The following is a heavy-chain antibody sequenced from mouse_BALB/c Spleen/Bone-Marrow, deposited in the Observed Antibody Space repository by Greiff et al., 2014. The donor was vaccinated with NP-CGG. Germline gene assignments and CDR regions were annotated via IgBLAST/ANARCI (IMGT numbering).Heavy chain of an antibody. CDR1: GFTLSRSG. D-gene: IGHD2-4*01. Sequence: DVHLVESGGGLVQPGGSRKLSCAASGFTLSRSGMHWVRPAPEKGLEWVAYISSGSSTIYYADTMKGRFTISRDNPKNTLFLQMTSLRSEDTAMYYCARARSTMITTGAMDYWGQGTSVTVSS. J-gene: IGHJ4*01. CDR3: ARARSTMITTGAMDY. CDR2: ISSGSSTI. V-gene: IGHV5-17*02.